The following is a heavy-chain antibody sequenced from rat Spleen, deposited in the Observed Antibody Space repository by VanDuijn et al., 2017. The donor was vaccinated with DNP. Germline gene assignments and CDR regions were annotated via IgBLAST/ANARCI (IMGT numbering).Heavy chain of an antibody. CDR3: VTGGYGEIWFAY. Sequence: EVKLVESGGGLVQPGRSLKLSCAASGFNFNDYWMDWVRQAPGKGLEWIGEINKDSSIKKYTPSLKDKIMISRDNAQNTLYLQMDSLRSEDTASYYCVTGGYGEIWFAYWGQGTLVTVSS. J-gene: IGHJ3*01. D-gene: IGHD1-7*01. V-gene: IGHV4-2*01. CDR2: INKDSSIK. CDR1: GFNFNDYW.